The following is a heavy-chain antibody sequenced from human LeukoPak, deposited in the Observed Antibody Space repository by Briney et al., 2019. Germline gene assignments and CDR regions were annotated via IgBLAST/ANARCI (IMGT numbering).Heavy chain of an antibody. CDR2: INYSGST. CDR1: GGSISSYY. Sequence: SETLSLTCTVSGGSISSYYWTWIRQPPGKGLEWIGTINYSGSTYYSPSLRSRVTISVDTSKHQFSLKLNSVTAADTAVYYCGGRVVVAATFDYWGQGTLVTVSS. J-gene: IGHJ4*02. D-gene: IGHD2-15*01. V-gene: IGHV4-59*04. CDR3: GGRVVVAATFDY.